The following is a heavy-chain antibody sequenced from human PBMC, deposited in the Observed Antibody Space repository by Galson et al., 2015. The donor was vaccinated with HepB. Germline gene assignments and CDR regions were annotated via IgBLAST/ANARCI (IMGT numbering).Heavy chain of an antibody. J-gene: IGHJ4*02. CDR1: GFMFSSYV. CDR2: IWHDGSEK. D-gene: IGHD6-19*01. CDR3: ARDGVSGAVEF. V-gene: IGHV3-33*01. Sequence: LRLSCAASGFMFSSYVMHWVRQPPGKGLEWVAAIWHDGSEKYYIDSVKGRFDLSRDNTRYTVYLEMNSLRPEDTAVYYCARDGVSGAVEFWGQGTLVTVSS.